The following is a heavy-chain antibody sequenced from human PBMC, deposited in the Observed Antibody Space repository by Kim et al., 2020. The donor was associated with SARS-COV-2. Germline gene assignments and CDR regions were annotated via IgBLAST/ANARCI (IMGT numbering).Heavy chain of an antibody. Sequence: GGSLRLSCAASGFTFSSYGMHWVRQAPGKGLEWVAVISYDGSNKYYADSVKGRFTISRDNSKNTLYLQMNSLRAEDTAVYYCAKEEGSGYSSGWTYYYYGMDVWGQRTTGTVSS. CDR1: GFTFSSYG. CDR2: ISYDGSNK. J-gene: IGHJ6*02. CDR3: AKEEGSGYSSGWTYYYYGMDV. D-gene: IGHD6-19*01. V-gene: IGHV3-30*18.